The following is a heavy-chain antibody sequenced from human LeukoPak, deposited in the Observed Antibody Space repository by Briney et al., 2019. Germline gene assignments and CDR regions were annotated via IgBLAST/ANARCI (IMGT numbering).Heavy chain of an antibody. J-gene: IGHJ6*04. D-gene: IGHD3-10*01. Sequence: SETLSLTCTVSGGSVSSGSYYWSWIRQPPGKGLEWIGYIYYSGSTNYNPSLKSRVTISVDTSKNQFSLKLSSVTAADTAVYYCARDRITMVRGVISNADYYYYGMGVWGKGTTVTVSS. CDR1: GGSVSSGSYY. CDR2: IYYSGST. CDR3: ARDRITMVRGVISNADYYYYGMGV. V-gene: IGHV4-61*01.